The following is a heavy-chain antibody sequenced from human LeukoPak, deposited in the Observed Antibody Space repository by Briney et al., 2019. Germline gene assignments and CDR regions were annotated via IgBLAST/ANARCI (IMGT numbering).Heavy chain of an antibody. CDR3: ARTYSSSSFGYAFDI. D-gene: IGHD6-6*01. J-gene: IGHJ3*02. CDR2: IIPIFGTA. CDR1: GGTFSSYA. Sequence: WASVKVSCKASGGTFSSYAISWVRQAPGQGLEWMGGIIPIFGTANYAQKFQGSVTITTDESTSTAYMELSSLRSEDTAVYYCARTYSSSSFGYAFDIWGQGTMVTVSS. V-gene: IGHV1-69*05.